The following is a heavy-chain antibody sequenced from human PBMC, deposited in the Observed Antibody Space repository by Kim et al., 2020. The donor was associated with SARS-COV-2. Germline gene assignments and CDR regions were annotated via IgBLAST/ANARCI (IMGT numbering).Heavy chain of an antibody. CDR2: IYSGGST. CDR1: GFTVSSNY. Sequence: GGSLRLSCAASGFTVSSNYMSWVRQAPGKGLEWVSVIYSGGSTYYADSVKGRFTISRDNSKNTLYLQMNSLRAEDTAVYYCASPDPFSGYDSLLGYWGQGTLVTVSS. D-gene: IGHD5-12*01. CDR3: ASPDPFSGYDSLLGY. J-gene: IGHJ4*02. V-gene: IGHV3-66*01.